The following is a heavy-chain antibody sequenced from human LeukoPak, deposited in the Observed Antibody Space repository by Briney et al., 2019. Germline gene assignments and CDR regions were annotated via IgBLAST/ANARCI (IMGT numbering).Heavy chain of an antibody. CDR3: ARQDVVRGVRPFYWFDP. CDR1: GYTFTGYY. V-gene: IGHV1-2*02. J-gene: IGHJ5*02. D-gene: IGHD3-10*01. CDR2: INPNSGGT. Sequence: ASVKVSCKASGYTFTGYYMHWVRQAPGQGLEWMGWINPNSGGTDYAQKFQGRVTMTRNTSISTAYMELSSLRSEDTAVYYCARQDVVRGVRPFYWFDPWGQGTLVTVSS.